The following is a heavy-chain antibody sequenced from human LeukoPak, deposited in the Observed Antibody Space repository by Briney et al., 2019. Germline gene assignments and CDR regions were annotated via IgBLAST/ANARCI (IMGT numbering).Heavy chain of an antibody. J-gene: IGHJ4*02. Sequence: ASVKVSCKASGYTFTSYDINWVRQAPGQGLEWMGWMNPNSGNTGYAQKFQGGVTMTRNTSISTAYMELSSLRSEDTAVYYCARGIIIWSGYYEDYWGQGTLVTVSS. V-gene: IGHV1-8*01. D-gene: IGHD3-3*01. CDR1: GYTFTSYD. CDR3: ARGIIIWSGYYEDY. CDR2: MNPNSGNT.